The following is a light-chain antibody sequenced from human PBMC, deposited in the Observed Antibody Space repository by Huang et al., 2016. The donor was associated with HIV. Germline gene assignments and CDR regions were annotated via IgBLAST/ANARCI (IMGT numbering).Light chain of an antibody. CDR2: GAS. V-gene: IGKV3-15*01. CDR1: QSIISN. CDR3: QQYNNWAPYT. J-gene: IGKJ2*01. Sequence: EITMTQSPVTLSVSPGERVTLSCRASQSIISNLAWDQQKPGQAPRLLIYGASTRDTGIPARFSGSGSGTEFTLTISSLQSEDSAVYYCQQYNNWAPYTFGQGSNLEIK.